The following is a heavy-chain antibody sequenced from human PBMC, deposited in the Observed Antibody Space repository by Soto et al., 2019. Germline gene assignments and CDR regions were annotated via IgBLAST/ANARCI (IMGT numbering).Heavy chain of an antibody. CDR1: GFAVSNHY. V-gene: IGHV3-53*02. Sequence: EVQLVETGGALIQPGGSLRLSCAASGFAVSNHYMNWVRQAPGKGLEWVSIIRTTGSTYYADSVKGRFTISRDNSKNTVSLEMNSLRVEDMAVYYCARNSMMAVWGQGTTVIVSS. CDR3: ARNSMMAV. CDR2: IRTTGST. J-gene: IGHJ6*02.